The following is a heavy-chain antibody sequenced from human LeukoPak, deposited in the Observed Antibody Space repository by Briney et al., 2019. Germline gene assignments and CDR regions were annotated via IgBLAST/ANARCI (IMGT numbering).Heavy chain of an antibody. CDR3: ARETRVRWTDY. CDR2: IYSHGGT. V-gene: IGHV3-66*01. CDR1: GFTVSNNY. J-gene: IGHJ4*02. Sequence: PGGSLRISCAASGFTVSNNYMSWVRQAPGKGLEWVSLIYSHGGTHYADSVKGRFTISRDNAKNLLYLQMNSLRAEDTAVYYCARETRVRWTDYWGQGILVTVSS. D-gene: IGHD5-24*01.